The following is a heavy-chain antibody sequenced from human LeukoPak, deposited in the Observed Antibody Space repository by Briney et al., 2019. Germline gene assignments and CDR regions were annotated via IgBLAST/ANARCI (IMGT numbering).Heavy chain of an antibody. V-gene: IGHV3-23*01. CDR3: AKVGFSEMEWLLYSDH. Sequence: GGSLRLSCTASGLIFSGYAMIWLRQAPGKGLEWVSAISGSSGHTYYADSVKGRFTISRDNSKHTLYLQMNSLRAEDTAVYYCAKVGFSEMEWLLYSDHWGQGTLVTVSS. CDR2: ISGSSGHT. CDR1: GLIFSGYA. D-gene: IGHD3-3*01. J-gene: IGHJ4*02.